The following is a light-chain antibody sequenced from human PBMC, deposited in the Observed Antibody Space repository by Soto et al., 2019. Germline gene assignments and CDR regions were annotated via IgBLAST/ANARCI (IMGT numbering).Light chain of an antibody. Sequence: DIQMTQSPSTLSASVGDRVIITCRASHSISTWLAWYQQKPGSAPKLLIYRASTLESGVPSRFSGSGSGTEFTLTISSLQPDDFATYYCQHYDAYPAFGPGTKVYV. V-gene: IGKV1-5*03. CDR3: QHYDAYPA. CDR2: RAS. J-gene: IGKJ3*01. CDR1: HSISTW.